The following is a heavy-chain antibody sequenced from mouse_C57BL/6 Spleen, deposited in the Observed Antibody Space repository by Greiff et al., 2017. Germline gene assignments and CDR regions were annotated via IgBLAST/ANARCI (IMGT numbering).Heavy chain of an antibody. D-gene: IGHD3-1*01. CDR2: IYPGNSDT. CDR3: TRSGDFDY. V-gene: IGHV1-5*01. Sequence: EVQLQESGTVLVRPGASVKMSCKTSGYTFTSYWMHWVKQRPGQGLEWIGAIYPGNSDTSYNQKFKGKAKLTAVTSASTAYMELGSLTNEDSAVYYCTRSGDFDYWGQGTTLTVSS. CDR1: GYTFTSYW. J-gene: IGHJ2*01.